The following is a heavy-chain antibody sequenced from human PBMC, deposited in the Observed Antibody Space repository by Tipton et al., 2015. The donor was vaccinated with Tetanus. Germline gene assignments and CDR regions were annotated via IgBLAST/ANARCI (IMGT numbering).Heavy chain of an antibody. Sequence: TLSLTCTVSGDSVSGYYWSWIRQPPGKGLEWIGYVYYTGSTNHNPSLKSRVTISMDRSKNHISLQLTSVTTADTAVYFCAGVAAQRTELYFDHWGQGTLVTVSS. CDR2: VYYTGST. CDR1: GDSVSGYY. CDR3: AGVAAQRTELYFDH. V-gene: IGHV4-59*02. D-gene: IGHD6-13*01. J-gene: IGHJ4*02.